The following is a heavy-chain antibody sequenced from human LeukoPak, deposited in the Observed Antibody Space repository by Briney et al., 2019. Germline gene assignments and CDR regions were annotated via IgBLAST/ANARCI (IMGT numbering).Heavy chain of an antibody. Sequence: SETLSLTCSVSGGSVSSYYWSWIRQPPGKGLEWIGYIYYSGSTNYNPSLKSRVTISVDTSKNQFSLKLSSVTAADTAVYYCAKLTSGSFSAWGQGTLVTVSS. V-gene: IGHV4-59*02. J-gene: IGHJ4*02. CDR1: GGSVSSYY. CDR2: IYYSGST. D-gene: IGHD1-26*01. CDR3: AKLTSGSFSA.